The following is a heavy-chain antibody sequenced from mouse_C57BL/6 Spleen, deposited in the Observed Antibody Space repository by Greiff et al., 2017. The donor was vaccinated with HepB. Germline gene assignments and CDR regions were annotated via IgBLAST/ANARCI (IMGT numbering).Heavy chain of an antibody. CDR2: IWSDGST. J-gene: IGHJ4*01. CDR3: SRHPDPYYAMDY. Sequence: VQGVESGPGLVAPSPRLSISCTVSGFSFTSYGVHWVRQPPGPGLEWLVVIWSDGSTTYNSALKSRLSISRDNSKSQVSLKMNSLQSDDTAMYYCSRHPDPYYAMDYWGQGTSVTVAS. V-gene: IGHV2-6-1*01. CDR1: GFSFTSYG.